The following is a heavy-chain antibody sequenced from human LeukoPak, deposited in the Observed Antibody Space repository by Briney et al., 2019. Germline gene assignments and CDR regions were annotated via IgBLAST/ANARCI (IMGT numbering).Heavy chain of an antibody. J-gene: IGHJ6*03. CDR2: IIPMYGTT. CDR1: GGTFSSYA. CDR3: ARARYETRIWPKSRYDYYHYMDV. Sequence: SVTVSCKAFGGTFSSYAISWVRQAPGQGLEWMGIIIPMYGTTNYAQRFQGRVTITADESTSTAYMELSSLRSEDMAVYYCARARYETRIWPKSRYDYYHYMDVWGKGTTVTVSS. V-gene: IGHV1-69*13. D-gene: IGHD3-3*01.